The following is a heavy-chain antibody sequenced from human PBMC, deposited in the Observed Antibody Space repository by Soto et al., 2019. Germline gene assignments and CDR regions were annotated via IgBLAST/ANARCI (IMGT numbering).Heavy chain of an antibody. CDR2: INAGNGNT. D-gene: IGHD2-21*02. J-gene: IGHJ4*02. CDR3: ARSIVVVTAADY. V-gene: IGHV1-3*01. Sequence: GASVKVSCKASGYTFTGYAMHWVRQAPGQRLEWMGWINAGNGNTKYSQKFQGRVTITRDTSASTAYMELSSLRSEDTAVYYCARSIVVVTAADYRAQRTPVTGSS. CDR1: GYTFTGYA.